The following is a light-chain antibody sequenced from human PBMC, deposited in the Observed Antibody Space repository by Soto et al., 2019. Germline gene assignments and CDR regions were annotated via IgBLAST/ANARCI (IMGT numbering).Light chain of an antibody. J-gene: IGLJ1*01. V-gene: IGLV2-8*01. CDR1: SSDVGGYNY. CDR3: SSYEGSNNSL. CDR2: EVS. Sequence: QSVLTQPPSASGSPGQSVTISCTGTSSDVGGYNYVSWYQQHPGKAPKLMIYEVSKRPSGVPDRFSGSKSGNTASLTVSGLQPEDEADYYCSSYEGSNNSLFGTGT.